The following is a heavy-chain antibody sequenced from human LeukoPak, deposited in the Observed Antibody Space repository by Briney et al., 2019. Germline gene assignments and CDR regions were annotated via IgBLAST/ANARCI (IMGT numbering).Heavy chain of an antibody. D-gene: IGHD2-2*02. Sequence: GASVKVSCKASGYTFTGYYMHWVRQAPGQGLEWMGWINPNSGGTNYAQKFQGRVTMTRDTSISTAYMELSRLRSDDTAVYYCARDLKYCSSTSCYTGMDVWGQGTTVTVSS. CDR3: ARDLKYCSSTSCYTGMDV. CDR1: GYTFTGYY. CDR2: INPNSGGT. J-gene: IGHJ6*02. V-gene: IGHV1-2*02.